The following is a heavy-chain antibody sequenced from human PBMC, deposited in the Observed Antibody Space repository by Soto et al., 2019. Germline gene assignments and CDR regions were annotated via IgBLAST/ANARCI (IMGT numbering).Heavy chain of an antibody. Sequence: QVQLQESGPGHVKPSETLSLTCTISGGSISVYYWSWIRQSPGQALEWIGYIYASGSPYYNPSRRGRVLISADTSKNQVSLELTSATAADTAVYFCARGVGSSPPRYWGRGTLVTVSS. CDR2: IYASGSP. D-gene: IGHD1-26*01. J-gene: IGHJ4*02. V-gene: IGHV4-59*01. CDR3: ARGVGSSPPRY. CDR1: GGSISVYY.